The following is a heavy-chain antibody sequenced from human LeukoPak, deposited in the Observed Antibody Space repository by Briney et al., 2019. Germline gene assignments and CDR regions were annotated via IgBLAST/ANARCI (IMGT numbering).Heavy chain of an antibody. Sequence: GASVTVSCKASGYTFTSYGISWVRQAPGQGLEWMGWISAYNGNTNYAQKLQGRVTMTTDTSTSTAYMELRSLRSDDTAVYYCAGLSGSYLEESFDYWGQGTLVTVSS. V-gene: IGHV1-18*01. CDR2: ISAYNGNT. J-gene: IGHJ4*02. CDR3: AGLSGSYLEESFDY. CDR1: GYTFTSYG. D-gene: IGHD1-26*01.